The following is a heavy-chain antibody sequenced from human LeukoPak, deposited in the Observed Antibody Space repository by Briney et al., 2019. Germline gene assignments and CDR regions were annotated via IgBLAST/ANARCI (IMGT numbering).Heavy chain of an antibody. V-gene: IGHV3-74*01. CDR1: GFTFSSYW. Sequence: PGGSLRLSCAASGFTFSSYWMHWVRQAPGKGLVWVSCISTDGSSTSYADSVKGRFTISRDNAKNTLYLQMNSLRAEDTAVYYCARDFLHLGGWGQGTMVTVSS. CDR2: ISTDGSST. D-gene: IGHD3-16*01. J-gene: IGHJ3*01. CDR3: ARDFLHLGG.